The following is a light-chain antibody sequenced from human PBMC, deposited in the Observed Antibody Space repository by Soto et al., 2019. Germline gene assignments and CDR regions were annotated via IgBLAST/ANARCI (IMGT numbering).Light chain of an antibody. CDR3: QQYNTYPWT. CDR2: DAS. CDR1: QSISSW. J-gene: IGKJ1*01. Sequence: DIPMTQSPATLSASVGDRVTITCRASQSISSWLAWYQQKPGKVPKLLIDDASNLESGVPSRFSGSGSGTEFTLTISSLQPDDFATYYCQQYNTYPWTFGQGTKVEIK. V-gene: IGKV1-5*01.